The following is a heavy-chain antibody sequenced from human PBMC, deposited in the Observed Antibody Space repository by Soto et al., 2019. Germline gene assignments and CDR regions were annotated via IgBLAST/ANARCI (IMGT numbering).Heavy chain of an antibody. CDR1: GFTFTSSA. V-gene: IGHV1-58*01. CDR3: AADEAAGTVCSVP. Sequence: SVKGSCKASGFTFTSSAVQWVRQARGQRLEWIGWIVVGSGNTNYAQKFQERVTITRDMSTSTAYMELSSLRSEDTAVYYCAADEAAGTVCSVPWGEGTLVTVPQ. CDR2: IVVGSGNT. J-gene: IGHJ5*02. D-gene: IGHD6-13*01.